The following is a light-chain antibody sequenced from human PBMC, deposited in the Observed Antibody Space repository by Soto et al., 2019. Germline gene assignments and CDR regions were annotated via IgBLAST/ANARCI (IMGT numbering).Light chain of an antibody. J-gene: IGKJ1*01. V-gene: IGKV1-5*03. CDR1: QTISSW. CDR2: KAS. CDR3: QHYNSYSEA. Sequence: DIQMTQSPSTLSVSVGDRVTITCRASQTISSWLACYQQKPGKAPKLLIYKASTLKSGVPSRFSGSGSGTEFTLPISSLQHDAFATYYCQHYNSYSEAFGQGTKVELK.